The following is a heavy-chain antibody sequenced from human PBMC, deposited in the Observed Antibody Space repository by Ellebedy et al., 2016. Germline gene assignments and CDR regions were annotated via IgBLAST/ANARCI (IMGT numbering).Heavy chain of an antibody. J-gene: IGHJ4*03. D-gene: IGHD1-14*01. CDR1: GRSFRGYY. CDR2: INHSGST. Sequence: SQTLSLTCAVYGRSFRGYYWSWIRQPSGKGLEWIGEINHSGSTNYNPSLKSRVTISVDTSKNQFSLMLSSVTAADTAVYYCASSTMPSRIFDYWGQGTTVTVSS. CDR3: ASSTMPSRIFDY. V-gene: IGHV4-34*01.